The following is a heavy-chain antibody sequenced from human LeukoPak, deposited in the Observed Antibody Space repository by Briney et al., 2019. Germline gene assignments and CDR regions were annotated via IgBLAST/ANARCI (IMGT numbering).Heavy chain of an antibody. J-gene: IGHJ5*02. CDR2: MNHSGSA. CDR1: GGSFSGYY. CDR3: ARSRAPRAYNWFDP. Sequence: KPSETLSLTCAVYGGSFSGYYWTWIRQPPGKGLEWIGEMNHSGSANYNPSLKSRVTISVDTSKNQCSLRLSSVTAADTAVYYCARSRAPRAYNWFDPWGQGTLVTVSS. D-gene: IGHD5-24*01. V-gene: IGHV4-34*01.